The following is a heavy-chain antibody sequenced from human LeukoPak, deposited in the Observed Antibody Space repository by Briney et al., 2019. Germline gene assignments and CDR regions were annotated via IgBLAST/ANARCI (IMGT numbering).Heavy chain of an antibody. D-gene: IGHD3/OR15-3a*01. J-gene: IGHJ4*02. V-gene: IGHV4-38-2*01. CDR3: TRSLMISGIVIIPGY. CDR1: GYSISSGYY. CDR2: FHYIGLT. Sequence: SETLSLTCAVSGYSISSGYYWGWIRQAPGKGLEWIGYFHYIGLTDYNPSLKSRITISDDTSKNQVTLKLTSVTAADTAVYYCTRSLMISGIVIIPGYWGQGTLVTVSS.